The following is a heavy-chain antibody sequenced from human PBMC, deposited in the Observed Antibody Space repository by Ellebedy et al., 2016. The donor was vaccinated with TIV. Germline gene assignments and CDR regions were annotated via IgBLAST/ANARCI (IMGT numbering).Heavy chain of an antibody. CDR2: ISGSGGSGSGGST. CDR3: AKVGEYYDFWSGYSPFDY. Sequence: GGPLRLSCTAPGFTFSTYAMSWVRQAPGKGLEGVSTISGSGGSGSGGSTYYADSVKGRFTISRDNSKNTLYLQMNSLRAEDTAVYYCAKVGEYYDFWSGYSPFDYWGQGTLVTVSS. D-gene: IGHD3-3*01. J-gene: IGHJ4*02. V-gene: IGHV3-23*01. CDR1: GFTFSTYA.